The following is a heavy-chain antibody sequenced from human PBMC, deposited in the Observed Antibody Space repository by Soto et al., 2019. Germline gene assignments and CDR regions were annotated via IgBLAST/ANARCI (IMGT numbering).Heavy chain of an antibody. Sequence: QVKLVQSGAEVKKPGASVKVSCKSSGYTFTSYGISWVRQAPGQGLEWMGWISAYNGNTNYAQKLQGRVTMTTDTSTSTAYMELRSLRSDDTAVYYCARRYNWNYGGDYYGMDVWGQGTTVTVSS. J-gene: IGHJ6*02. V-gene: IGHV1-18*04. CDR1: GYTFTSYG. CDR2: ISAYNGNT. CDR3: ARRYNWNYGGDYYGMDV. D-gene: IGHD1-7*01.